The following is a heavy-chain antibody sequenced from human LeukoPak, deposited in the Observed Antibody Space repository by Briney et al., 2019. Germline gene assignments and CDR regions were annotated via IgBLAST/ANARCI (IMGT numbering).Heavy chain of an antibody. Sequence: PGGSLRLSCAASGFTFSSYGMHWVRQAPGKGLEWVAVIGYDGSNKYYADSVKGRFTISRDNSKNTLYLQMNSLRAEDTAVYYCARDELPVDTAMALDYWGQGTLVTVSS. V-gene: IGHV3-33*01. CDR2: IGYDGSNK. CDR1: GFTFSSYG. D-gene: IGHD5-18*01. CDR3: ARDELPVDTAMALDY. J-gene: IGHJ4*02.